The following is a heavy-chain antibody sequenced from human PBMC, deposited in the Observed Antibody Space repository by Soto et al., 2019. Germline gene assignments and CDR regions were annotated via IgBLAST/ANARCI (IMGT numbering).Heavy chain of an antibody. V-gene: IGHV4-39*01. D-gene: IGHD6-19*01. J-gene: IGHJ4*02. CDR3: ARRTVNIRTFYSGLKTHCFDY. Sequence: QLQLQESGPGLVKPSETLSLTCAVSGGSISSSSYYWGWIRQPPGKGLEWIGSIYYTGNTYYTPSLQSRVAISVDKSKNQFSLKLNCVTAADTAVYYCARRTVNIRTFYSGLKTHCFDYWGQGALVTVSS. CDR1: GGSISSSSYY. CDR2: IYYTGNT.